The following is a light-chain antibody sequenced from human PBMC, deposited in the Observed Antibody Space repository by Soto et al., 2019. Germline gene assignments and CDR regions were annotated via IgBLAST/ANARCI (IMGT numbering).Light chain of an antibody. V-gene: IGLV4-69*01. CDR1: SGHSTYD. CDR2: LSGDGSH. CDR3: QTWGSGIWV. Sequence: QAVVTQSPSASASLGASVKLTCTLSSGHSTYDVAWHQQQPQKGPRFLMKLSGDGSHTKGDGIPDRFSGSSSGAERYLIISRLQSEDEADYFCQTWGSGIWVFGGGTKLTGL. J-gene: IGLJ3*02.